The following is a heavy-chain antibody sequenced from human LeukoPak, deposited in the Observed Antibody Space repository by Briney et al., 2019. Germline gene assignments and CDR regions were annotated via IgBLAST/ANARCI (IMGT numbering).Heavy chain of an antibody. V-gene: IGHV3-21*01. CDR1: GFTFSSYS. D-gene: IGHD2-21*02. J-gene: IGHJ4*02. CDR2: ISSSSSYI. Sequence: GGSLRLSCAASGFTFSSYSMNWVRQAPGKGLEWVSSISSSSSYIYYADSVKGRFTISRDNSKNTLYLQMNSLRAEDTAVYYCARDPLAYCGGHCYPDYWDQGTLVTVSS. CDR3: ARDPLAYCGGHCYPDY.